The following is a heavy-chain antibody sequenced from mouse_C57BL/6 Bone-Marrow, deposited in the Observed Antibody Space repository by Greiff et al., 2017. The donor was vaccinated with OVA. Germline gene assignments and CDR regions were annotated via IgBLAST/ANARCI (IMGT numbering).Heavy chain of an antibody. CDR2: IYPGSGST. Sequence: QVQLQQPGAELVKPGASVKMSCKASGYTFTSYWITWVKQRPGQGLEWIGDIYPGSGSTNYNAKFKSKATLTVDTSSSTAYMQLSTLTSEDAAVYYCARDDGYYVYWGQGTLVTVSA. CDR1: GYTFTSYW. V-gene: IGHV1-55*01. D-gene: IGHD2-3*01. J-gene: IGHJ3*01. CDR3: ARDDGYYVY.